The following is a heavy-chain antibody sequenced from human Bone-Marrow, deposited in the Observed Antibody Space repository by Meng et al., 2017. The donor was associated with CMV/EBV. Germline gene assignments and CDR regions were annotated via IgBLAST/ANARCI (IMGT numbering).Heavy chain of an antibody. J-gene: IGHJ6*02. CDR3: ASVMGGGGYSYGYLGYYYGMDV. V-gene: IGHV4-59*01. CDR2: IYYSGST. CDR1: GGSISSYY. D-gene: IGHD5-18*01. Sequence: SETLSLTCTVSGGSISSYYWSWIRQPPGKGLEWIGYIYYSGSTNYNPSLKSRVTISVDTSKNQFSLKLSSVTAADTAVYYCASVMGGGGYSYGYLGYYYGMDVWGQGTTVTVSS.